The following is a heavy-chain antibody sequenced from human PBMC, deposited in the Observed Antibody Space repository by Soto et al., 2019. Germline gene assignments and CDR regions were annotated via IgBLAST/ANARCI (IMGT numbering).Heavy chain of an antibody. J-gene: IGHJ4*02. CDR1: AYTLTEFP. D-gene: IGHD3-10*01. CDR3: AIGGRAAEFDY. Sequence: QVQVVQSGAEMRKPGASVKLSCKVHAYTLTEFPIHWVRQAPGRGLEWMGVFDPEEGETIYAQKFKGRLTVTEDTSTDTVYMEVSGMTSEDTAVNYCAIGGRAAEFDYWGQGTRVTVPS. CDR2: FDPEEGET. V-gene: IGHV1-24*01.